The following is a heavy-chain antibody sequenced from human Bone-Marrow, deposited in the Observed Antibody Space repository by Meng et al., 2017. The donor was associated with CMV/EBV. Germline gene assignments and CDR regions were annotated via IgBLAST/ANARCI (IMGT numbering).Heavy chain of an antibody. CDR2: IRSKAYGGTT. V-gene: IGHV3-49*04. CDR3: TRDCSSTSCSPFGY. D-gene: IGHD2-2*01. CDR1: GFSFSSYG. J-gene: IGHJ4*02. Sequence: GESLKISCAASGFSFSSYGMSWVRQAPGKGLEWVGFIRSKAYGGTTEYAASVKGRFTISRDDSKSIAYLQMNSLKTEDTAVYYCTRDCSSTSCSPFGYWGQGTLVTVSS.